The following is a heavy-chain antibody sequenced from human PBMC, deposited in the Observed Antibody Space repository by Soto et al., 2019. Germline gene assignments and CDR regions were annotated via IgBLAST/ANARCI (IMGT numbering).Heavy chain of an antibody. Sequence: QVQLVQSGTEVKKPGSSVKVSCKVSGDSFSTHGISWVRQAPGQGLEWMGGIIPLFGATTYAQNFQGRVTITADESTTTAYMELSSLKSEDAAFYYCGRATNGGSGRFDYWGQGTLVTVSS. V-gene: IGHV1-69*01. CDR2: IIPLFGAT. J-gene: IGHJ4*02. CDR1: GDSFSTHG. CDR3: GRATNGGSGRFDY. D-gene: IGHD2-8*01.